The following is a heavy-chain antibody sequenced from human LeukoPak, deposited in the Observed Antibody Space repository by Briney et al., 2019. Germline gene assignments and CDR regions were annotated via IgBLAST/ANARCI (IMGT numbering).Heavy chain of an antibody. CDR2: IYSGGST. CDR3: AKDLSITMVPYYMDV. Sequence: PGGSLRLSCAATGFTVSSNYMSWVRQAPGKGLEWVSVIYSGGSTYYADSVKGRFTISRDNSKNTLYLQMNSLRAEDTAVYYCAKDLSITMVPYYMDVWGKGTTVTISS. CDR1: GFTVSSNY. D-gene: IGHD3-10*01. V-gene: IGHV3-66*02. J-gene: IGHJ6*03.